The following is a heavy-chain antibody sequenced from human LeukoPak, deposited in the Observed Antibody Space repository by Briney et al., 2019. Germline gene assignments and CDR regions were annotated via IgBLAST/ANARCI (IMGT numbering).Heavy chain of an antibody. J-gene: IGHJ3*02. V-gene: IGHV1-69*13. CDR3: ARDLRSGGGLDAFDI. CDR2: IIPIFGTA. D-gene: IGHD3-16*01. Sequence: ASVKVSCKASGGTFSSYAISWVRQAPGQGLEWMGGIIPIFGTANYAQKFQGRVAITADESTSTAYMELSSLRSEDTAVYYCARDLRSGGGLDAFDIWGQGTMVTVSS. CDR1: GGTFSSYA.